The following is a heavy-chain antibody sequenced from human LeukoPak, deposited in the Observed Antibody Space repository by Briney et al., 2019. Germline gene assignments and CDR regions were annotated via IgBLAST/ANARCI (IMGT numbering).Heavy chain of an antibody. CDR3: AKVSYYYDSSGYPYYFDY. CDR2: ISGSGGST. D-gene: IGHD3-22*01. J-gene: IGHJ4*02. CDR1: GFTFSNYA. V-gene: IGHV3-23*01. Sequence: GGSLRLSCAASGFTFSNYAVSWVRQAPGKGLEWVPAISGSGGSTYYADSVKGRFTISRDNSKNTLYLQMNSLRAEDTAVYYCAKVSYYYDSSGYPYYFDYWGQGTLVTVSS.